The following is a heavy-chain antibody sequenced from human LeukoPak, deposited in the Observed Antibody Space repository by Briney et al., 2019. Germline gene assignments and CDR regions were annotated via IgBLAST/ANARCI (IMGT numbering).Heavy chain of an antibody. D-gene: IGHD4-17*01. CDR2: ICPGDSET. Sequence: GESLKISCKSSGYSFINYWVGWVRQMPGKGLEWMGIICPGDSETRYSPSFQGQVTISVDKSISTAYLQWSSLKASDTAMYYCARHWGHYGDYGGFDSWGQGTLVTVSS. V-gene: IGHV5-51*01. J-gene: IGHJ4*02. CDR3: ARHWGHYGDYGGFDS. CDR1: GYSFINYW.